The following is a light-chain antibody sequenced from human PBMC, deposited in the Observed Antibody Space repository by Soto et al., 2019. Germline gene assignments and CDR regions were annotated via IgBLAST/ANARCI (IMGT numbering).Light chain of an antibody. CDR1: QSVSSNQ. CDR3: QQYGGSST. J-gene: IGKJ1*01. CDR2: GAS. V-gene: IGKV3-20*01. Sequence: EIVLTQSPDTLSLSPWEGATLSCRASQSVSSNQLAWYQQKPGQAPSLLIYGASSRATGVPDRFSGSGSGTDFTLTISRLEPEDYAVYFCQQYGGSSTFGQGTKVDIK.